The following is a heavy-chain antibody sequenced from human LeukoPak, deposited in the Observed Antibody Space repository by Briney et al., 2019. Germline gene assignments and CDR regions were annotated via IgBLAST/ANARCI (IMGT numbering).Heavy chain of an antibody. V-gene: IGHV4-39*01. D-gene: IGHD1-26*01. CDR1: GGSISSNNYF. J-gene: IGHJ4*02. Sequence: PSETLSLTCTVSGGSISSNNYFWGWIRQPPGKGLEWIGSIYYSGSTHYNPSLKSRVTISVDTSKNQFSLKLSSVTAADTAVYYCARLLGSGSPHDYRGQGTLVTVSS. CDR3: ARLLGSGSPHDY. CDR2: IYYSGST.